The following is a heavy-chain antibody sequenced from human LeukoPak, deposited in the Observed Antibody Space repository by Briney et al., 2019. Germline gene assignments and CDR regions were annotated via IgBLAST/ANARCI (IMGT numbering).Heavy chain of an antibody. V-gene: IGHV1-8*01. D-gene: IGHD6-19*01. CDR1: GYTFTSYD. J-gene: IGHJ6*02. CDR2: MNPNSGNT. Sequence: ASVKVSCKASGYTFTSYDINWVRQATGQGLEWMGWMNPNSGNTGYAQKFQGRVTMTRNTSISTAYMELSSLRSEDTAVYYCASSPGPIAVAGSIRDYGMDVWGQGTTVTVSS. CDR3: ASSPGPIAVAGSIRDYGMDV.